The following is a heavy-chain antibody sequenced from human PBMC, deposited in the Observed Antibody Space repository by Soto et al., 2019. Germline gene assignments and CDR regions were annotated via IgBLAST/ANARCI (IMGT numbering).Heavy chain of an antibody. CDR1: GYTFTSYY. V-gene: IGHV1-46*01. J-gene: IGHJ6*02. CDR3: VRDLIAAADYYYGMDV. Sequence: GASVKVSCKASGYTFTSYYMHWVRQAPGQGLEWMGIINPSGGSTSYAQKFQGRVTMTRDTSTSTVYMELSSLRSEDTAVYYCVRDLIAAADYYYGMDVWGQGTTVTVSS. D-gene: IGHD6-13*01. CDR2: INPSGGST.